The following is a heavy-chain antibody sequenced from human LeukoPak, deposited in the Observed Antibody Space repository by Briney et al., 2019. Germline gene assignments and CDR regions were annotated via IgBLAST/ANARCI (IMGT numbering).Heavy chain of an antibody. Sequence: SETLSLTCAVYGGSFSGYYWSWIRQPPGKGLEWIGEINHSVSTNYNPSLKSRVTISVDTSKNQFSLKLSSVTAADTAVYYCAREGVIVELKQGDAFDIWGQGTMVTVSS. CDR1: GGSFSGYY. V-gene: IGHV4-34*01. J-gene: IGHJ3*02. CDR3: AREGVIVELKQGDAFDI. D-gene: IGHD3-16*02. CDR2: INHSVST.